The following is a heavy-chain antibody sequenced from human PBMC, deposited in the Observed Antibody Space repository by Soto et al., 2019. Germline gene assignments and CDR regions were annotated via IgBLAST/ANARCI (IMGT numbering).Heavy chain of an antibody. D-gene: IGHD5-12*01. Sequence: ASVKVSCKASGYTFTGYYMHWVRQAPGQGLEWMGWINPNSGGTNYAQKFQGWVTMTRATSISTAYLELSRLRSDATAVYYCARDGLSGDGYNPGNYYYYGMHVWGQGTPVTV. CDR2: INPNSGGT. CDR3: ARDGLSGDGYNPGNYYYYGMHV. CDR1: GYTFTGYY. V-gene: IGHV1-2*04. J-gene: IGHJ6*02.